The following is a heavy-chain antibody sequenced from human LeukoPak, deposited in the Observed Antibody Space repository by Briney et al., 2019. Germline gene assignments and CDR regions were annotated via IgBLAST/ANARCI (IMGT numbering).Heavy chain of an antibody. Sequence: GGSLRLSCAASGFTFSSYGMHWVREAPGKGLEWVAVIWYDGSNKYYADSVKGRFTISRDNSKNTLYLQMNSLRAEDTAVYYCARDPSSWSSSWNDYWGQGTLVTVSS. J-gene: IGHJ4*02. CDR3: ARDPSSWSSSWNDY. CDR2: IWYDGSNK. CDR1: GFTFSSYG. V-gene: IGHV3-33*01. D-gene: IGHD6-13*01.